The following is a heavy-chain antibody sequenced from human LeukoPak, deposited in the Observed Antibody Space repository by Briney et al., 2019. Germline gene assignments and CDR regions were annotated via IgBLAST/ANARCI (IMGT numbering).Heavy chain of an antibody. J-gene: IGHJ5*02. Sequence: SVKVSCKASAGTFSSYTISWVRQAPGRGLEWMGRIIPILGIANYAQKFQGRVTITTDESTSTAYMELSSLRSEDTAVYYCARRRVGATFAFDPWGQGTLVTVSS. CDR2: IIPILGIA. CDR1: AGTFSSYT. V-gene: IGHV1-69*02. D-gene: IGHD1-26*01. CDR3: ARRRVGATFAFDP.